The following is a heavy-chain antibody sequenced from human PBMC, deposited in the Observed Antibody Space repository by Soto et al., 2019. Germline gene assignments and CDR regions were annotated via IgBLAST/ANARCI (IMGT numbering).Heavy chain of an antibody. CDR3: AREDMISYYYYGMDV. V-gene: IGHV4-4*07. CDR1: GGSISSYY. J-gene: IGHJ6*02. Sequence: SETLSLTCTVSGGSISSYYWSWIRQPAEKGLEWIGRIYTSGSTNYNPSLKSRVTMSVDTSKNQFSLKLSSVTAADTAVYYCAREDMISYYYYGMDVWGQGTTVTVSS. CDR2: IYTSGST. D-gene: IGHD3-16*01.